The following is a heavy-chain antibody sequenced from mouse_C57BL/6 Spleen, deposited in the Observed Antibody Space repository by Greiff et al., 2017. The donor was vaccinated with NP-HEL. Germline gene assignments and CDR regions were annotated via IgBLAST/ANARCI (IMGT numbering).Heavy chain of an antibody. D-gene: IGHD1-1*01. CDR3: ARRDYYGSSTGYFDV. V-gene: IGHV1-54*01. CDR1: GYAFTNYL. Sequence: QRQKSGEEWGRKGASVKVSCKASGYAFTNYLIEWVKQRPGQGLEWIGVINPGSGGTNYNEKFKGKATLTADKSSSTAYMQLSSLTSEDSAVYWCARRDYYGSSTGYFDVWGTGTTVTVSS. CDR2: INPGSGGT. J-gene: IGHJ1*03.